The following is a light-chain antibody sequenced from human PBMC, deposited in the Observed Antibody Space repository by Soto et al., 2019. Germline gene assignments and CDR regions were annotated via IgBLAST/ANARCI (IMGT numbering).Light chain of an antibody. CDR1: QSISSC. CDR3: QQYNSYSRT. CDR2: DAS. Sequence: DIQMTQSPSSLSASVGDRVSITCRASQSISSCLNWYQQKPGKAPKLLIYDASSLESGVPSRFSGSGSGTEFTLTISSLQPDDFATYYCQQYNSYSRTFGQGTKVDI. V-gene: IGKV1-5*01. J-gene: IGKJ1*01.